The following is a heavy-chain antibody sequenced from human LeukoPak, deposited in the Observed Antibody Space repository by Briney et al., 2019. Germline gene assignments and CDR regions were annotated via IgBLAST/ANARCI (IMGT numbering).Heavy chain of an antibody. J-gene: IGHJ4*02. Sequence: GGSLRLSCSASGFTFSSYAMSWVRQAPGKGLEWASAISGSGGSTYYADSVKGRFTISRDNSKNTLYLQMNSLRAEDTAVYYCAKGDYSSSSWGFDYWGQGTMVTVSS. CDR3: AKGDYSSSSWGFDY. V-gene: IGHV3-23*01. CDR2: ISGSGGST. CDR1: GFTFSSYA. D-gene: IGHD6-6*01.